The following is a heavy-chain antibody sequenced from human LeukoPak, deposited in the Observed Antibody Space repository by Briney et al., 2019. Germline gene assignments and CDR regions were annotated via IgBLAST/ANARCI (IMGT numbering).Heavy chain of an antibody. CDR2: IRSNSDTM. V-gene: IGHV3-48*04. J-gene: IGHJ4*02. CDR3: ARGPIQLWSPAKYFDY. D-gene: IGHD5-18*01. CDR1: GFTFRSYN. Sequence: GGSLRLSCAASGFTFRSYNMNWVRQAPGKGLEWVSYIRSNSDTMYYADSVKGRFTISRDNARNSLYLQMNSLRAEDTAVYYCARGPIQLWSPAKYFDYWGQGTLVTVSS.